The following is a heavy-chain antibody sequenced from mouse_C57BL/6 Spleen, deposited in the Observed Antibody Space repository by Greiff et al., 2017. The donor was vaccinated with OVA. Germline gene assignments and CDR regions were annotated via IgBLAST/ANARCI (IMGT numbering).Heavy chain of an antibody. Sequence: VQLKESGPGLVQPSQSLSITCTVSGFSLTSYGVHWVRQSPGKGLEWLGVIWSGGSTDYNAAFISRLSISKDNSKSQVFFKMNSLQADNTAIYYCARNDYYGSSSYAMDYWGQGTSVTVSS. D-gene: IGHD1-1*01. CDR2: IWSGGST. J-gene: IGHJ4*01. V-gene: IGHV2-2*01. CDR1: GFSLTSYG. CDR3: ARNDYYGSSSYAMDY.